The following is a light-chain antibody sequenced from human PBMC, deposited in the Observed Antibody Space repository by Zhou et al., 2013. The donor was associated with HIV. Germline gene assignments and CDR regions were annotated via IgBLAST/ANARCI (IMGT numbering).Light chain of an antibody. CDR3: QQYDKWPPFT. V-gene: IGKV3-15*01. CDR2: GAS. CDR1: QSLNRN. Sequence: DIVMTQSPGTLSVSPGERATLSCRASQSLNRNLAWYQQKPGQAPRLLIYGASTRATGIPARFSGSGSRTEFTLTISSLQSEDFAIYYCQQYDKWPPFTFGPGTKVDI. J-gene: IGKJ3*01.